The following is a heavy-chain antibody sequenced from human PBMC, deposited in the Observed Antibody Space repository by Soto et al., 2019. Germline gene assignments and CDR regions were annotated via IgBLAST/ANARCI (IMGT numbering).Heavy chain of an antibody. Sequence: SGPTLVNPTQTLTLTCTFSGFSLTTSGLDVGWIRQPPGKALEWLALISWNDHKRYSPSLKSRLTIAKDTSKNQAVLTMTNMDPVDTATYYCARTGAEWGQGILVTVSS. CDR2: ISWNDHK. J-gene: IGHJ4*02. CDR3: ARTGAE. D-gene: IGHD1-26*01. V-gene: IGHV2-5*01. CDR1: GFSLTTSGLD.